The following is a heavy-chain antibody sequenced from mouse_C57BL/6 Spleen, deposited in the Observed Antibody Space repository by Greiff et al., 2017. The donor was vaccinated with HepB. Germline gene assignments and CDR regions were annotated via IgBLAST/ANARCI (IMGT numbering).Heavy chain of an antibody. D-gene: IGHD1-1*01. Sequence: VQLVESGAELVRPGASVTLSCKASGYTFTDYEMHWVKQTPVHGLEWIGAIDPETGGTAYNQKFKGKAILTADKSSSTAYMELRSLTSEDSAVYYCTRNYGSRILFAYWGQGTLVTVSA. J-gene: IGHJ3*01. CDR2: IDPETGGT. V-gene: IGHV1-15*01. CDR1: GYTFTDYE. CDR3: TRNYGSRILFAY.